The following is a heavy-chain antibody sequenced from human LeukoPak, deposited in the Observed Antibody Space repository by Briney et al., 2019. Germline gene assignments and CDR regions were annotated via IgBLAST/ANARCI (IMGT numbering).Heavy chain of an antibody. V-gene: IGHV4-38-2*02. CDR1: GYSISSGYY. CDR3: ARVGTTITHTPGYFDY. J-gene: IGHJ4*02. Sequence: NPSETLSLTCTVSGYSISSGYYWGWIRQPPGKGLEWIGSIYHSGSTYYNPSLKSRVTISVDKSKNQFSLKLSSVTAADTAVYYCARVGTTITHTPGYFDYWGQGTLVTVSS. CDR2: IYHSGST. D-gene: IGHD4-11*01.